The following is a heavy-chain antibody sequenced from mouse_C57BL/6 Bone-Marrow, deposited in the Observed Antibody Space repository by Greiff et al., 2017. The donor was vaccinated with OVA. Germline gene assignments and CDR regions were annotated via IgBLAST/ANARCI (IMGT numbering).Heavy chain of an antibody. CDR3: ARSGGLSRDFDY. V-gene: IGHV1-69*01. CDR1: GYTFTSYW. Sequence: QVQLQQPGAELVMPGASVKLSCKASGYTFTSYWMHWVKQRPGQGLEWIGEIDPSDSYTNYNQKFKGKSTLTVDKSSSTAYMQLSSLTSEDSAVYYCARSGGLSRDFDYWGQGTTRTVSS. CDR2: IDPSDSYT. D-gene: IGHD2-2*01. J-gene: IGHJ2*01.